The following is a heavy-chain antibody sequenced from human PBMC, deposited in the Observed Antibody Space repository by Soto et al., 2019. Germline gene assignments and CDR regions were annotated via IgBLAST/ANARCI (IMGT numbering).Heavy chain of an antibody. Sequence: EVHLVESGGGLVQPGGSLKLSCAASGFTFSGFNMHWVRQSSGKGLEWIGRIKSKTNNYATEYAASVEGRFTISRDDSKNTAYLQMNSLKTEDTDVYYCFGRNSQPEVVHYWGQGTLVIVSS. V-gene: IGHV3-73*01. CDR3: FGRNSQPEVVHY. CDR1: GFTFSGFN. D-gene: IGHD1-7*01. CDR2: IKSKTNNYAT. J-gene: IGHJ4*02.